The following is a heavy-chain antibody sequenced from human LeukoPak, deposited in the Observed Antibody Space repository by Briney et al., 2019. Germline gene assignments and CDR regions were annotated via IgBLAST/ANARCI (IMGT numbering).Heavy chain of an antibody. J-gene: IGHJ4*02. D-gene: IGHD3-10*01. CDR1: GFTFSSYA. CDR3: AKGANYYGSGTILGY. CDR2: ISGSGGST. Sequence: GGSLRLSCAASGFTFSSYAMSWVRQAPGKGLEWVPAISGSGGSTYYADSVKGRFTISRDNSKDTLYLQMNSLRAEDTAVYYCAKGANYYGSGTILGYWGQGTLVTVSS. V-gene: IGHV3-23*01.